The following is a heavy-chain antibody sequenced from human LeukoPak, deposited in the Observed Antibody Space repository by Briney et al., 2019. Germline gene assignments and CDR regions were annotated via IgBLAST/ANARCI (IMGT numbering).Heavy chain of an antibody. CDR3: ARVEEGYGSGRRENYYYYYMDV. D-gene: IGHD3-10*01. V-gene: IGHV4-59*01. Sequence: SETLSLTRTVSGGSISLYYWSWIRQPPRKGLEWIGYIHYTGSTNYNPSLKSRVTISVDTSKNQFSVKLSSVTAADTAVYYCARVEEGYGSGRRENYYYYYMDVWGKRTTVTISS. CDR1: GGSISLYY. J-gene: IGHJ6*03. CDR2: IHYTGST.